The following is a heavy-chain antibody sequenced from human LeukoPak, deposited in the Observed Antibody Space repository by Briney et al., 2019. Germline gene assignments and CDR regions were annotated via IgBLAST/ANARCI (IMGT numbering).Heavy chain of an antibody. Sequence: PGGSLRLSCAGSEFTFSSYAMSWVRQAPGKGLEWVSAISGGGGSTYYADSVKGRFTISRDNSKNTLYLQMNSLRAEDTAVYYCAKDGLLRQYCSGGSCYGFALDYWGQGTLVTVSS. CDR3: AKDGLLRQYCSGGSCYGFALDY. J-gene: IGHJ4*02. CDR2: ISGGGGST. CDR1: EFTFSSYA. D-gene: IGHD2-15*01. V-gene: IGHV3-23*01.